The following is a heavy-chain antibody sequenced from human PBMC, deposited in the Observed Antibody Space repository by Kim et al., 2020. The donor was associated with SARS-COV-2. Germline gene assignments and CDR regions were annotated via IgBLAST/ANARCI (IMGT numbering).Heavy chain of an antibody. V-gene: IGHV4-59*13. J-gene: IGHJ5*02. CDR3: ARLRDIVVVGSTFDP. Sequence: SETLSLTCTVSGGSISSYYWSWIRQPPGKGMEWIGYIYYSGSTNYNPSLKSRVTISVDTSKNQFSLKLSSVTAADTAVYYCARLRDIVVVGSTFDPWGQG. CDR2: IYYSGST. CDR1: GGSISSYY. D-gene: IGHD2-2*01.